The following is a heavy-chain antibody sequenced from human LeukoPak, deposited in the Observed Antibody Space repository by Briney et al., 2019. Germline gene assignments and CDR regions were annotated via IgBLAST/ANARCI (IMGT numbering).Heavy chain of an antibody. Sequence: GASLRLSCAASGLTFSSYTMGWVRPPPGEGLEWVSAISGSGGSTYYADSVKGRYTISRDNSKNTLYLQMNSLRAEDTAVYYCAKDIAAAWGYYFVYWGQRTLVTVSS. V-gene: IGHV3-23*01. J-gene: IGHJ4*02. CDR1: GLTFSSYT. CDR3: AKDIAAAWGYYFVY. CDR2: ISGSGGST. D-gene: IGHD6-13*01.